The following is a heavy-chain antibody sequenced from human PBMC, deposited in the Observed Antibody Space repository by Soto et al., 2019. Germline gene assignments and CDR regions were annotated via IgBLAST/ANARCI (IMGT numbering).Heavy chain of an antibody. CDR2: IIPVFGTP. J-gene: IGHJ6*02. V-gene: IGHV1-69*12. CDR3: ARGDATKIVVTTYYGLDV. Sequence: QVQVVQSGAEVKKPGSSVKVSCKASGGSFNNYGISWVRQAPGQGLEWMGGIIPVFGTPHYAQKFQDRVTITADESASTVYMEVSSLTSGDTAVYYCARGDATKIVVTTYYGLDVWGQGTTVTVSS. CDR1: GGSFNNYG. D-gene: IGHD3-22*01.